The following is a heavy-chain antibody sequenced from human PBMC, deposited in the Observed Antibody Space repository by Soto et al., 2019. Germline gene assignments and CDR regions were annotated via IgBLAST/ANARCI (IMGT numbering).Heavy chain of an antibody. CDR2: INPSDRTT. J-gene: IGHJ4*02. Sequence: ASVKVSCKASGYTFTSNDINWVRQAPGQGLEWMGIINPSDRTTRYAQKFQGRVSMTRDTSTASVYMELSSLRSEDAAVYYCARSYVTSRPLDYWGQGTLVTVSS. D-gene: IGHD6-6*01. CDR3: ARSYVTSRPLDY. V-gene: IGHV1-46*01. CDR1: GYTFTSND.